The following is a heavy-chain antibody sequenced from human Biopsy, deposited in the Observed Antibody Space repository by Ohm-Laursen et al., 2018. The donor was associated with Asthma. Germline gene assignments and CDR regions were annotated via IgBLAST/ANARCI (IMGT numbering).Heavy chain of an antibody. V-gene: IGHV3-72*01. Sequence: SLRLSCAASGFTFSTYAMHWVRQAPGKGLEWVGRTRNKANSYTTEYAASVKGRFTISRDDSKNSLYLQMNSLKTEDTAVYYCASDLGGYYYDSSGYSSDYWGQGTLVTVSS. CDR3: ASDLGGYYYDSSGYSSDY. J-gene: IGHJ4*02. D-gene: IGHD3-22*01. CDR2: TRNKANSYTT. CDR1: GFTFSTYA.